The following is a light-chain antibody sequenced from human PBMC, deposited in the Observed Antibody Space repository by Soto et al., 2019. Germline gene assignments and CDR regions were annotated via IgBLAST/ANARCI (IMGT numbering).Light chain of an antibody. J-gene: IGLJ1*01. V-gene: IGLV1-40*01. CDR3: QSYDISLSAYV. CDR2: GNS. CDR1: SSNIGAGYD. Sequence: QSVLAQPPSVSGAPGQKVTISCTGSSSNIGAGYDLHWYQQLPGTAPKLLLYGNSNRPSGVPDRFSGSKSGTSASLAITGLQAEDEADYYCQSYDISLSAYVLGNGTKVTVL.